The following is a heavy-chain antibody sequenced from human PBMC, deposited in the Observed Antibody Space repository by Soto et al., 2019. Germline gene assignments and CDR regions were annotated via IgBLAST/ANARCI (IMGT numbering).Heavy chain of an antibody. CDR1: GYTFTSYY. CDR3: AREGWARRSGSYSHYFDY. Sequence: ASVKVSCKASGYTFTSYYMHWVRQAPGQGLEWMGIINPSGGSTSYAQKFQGRVTMTRDTSTSTVYMELSSLRSEDTAVYYCAREGWARRSGSYSHYFDYWGQGTLVTVSS. CDR2: INPSGGST. V-gene: IGHV1-46*01. D-gene: IGHD3-10*01. J-gene: IGHJ4*02.